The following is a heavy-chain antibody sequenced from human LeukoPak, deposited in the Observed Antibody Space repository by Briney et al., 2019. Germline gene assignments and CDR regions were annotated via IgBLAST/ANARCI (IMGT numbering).Heavy chain of an antibody. J-gene: IGHJ4*02. D-gene: IGHD3-10*01. CDR2: IYYTGSH. V-gene: IGHV4-59*01. Sequence: PSETLSLTCTVSGGSMSSYYWSWIRQPPGKGVEWIGYIYYTGSHNHNPSLKRRVPISVDPSKNQFSLKLSSVTAADTAVYYCARPAHYGSGSYPYYFDYWGEGTLLTVSS. CDR3: ARPAHYGSGSYPYYFDY. CDR1: GGSMSSYY.